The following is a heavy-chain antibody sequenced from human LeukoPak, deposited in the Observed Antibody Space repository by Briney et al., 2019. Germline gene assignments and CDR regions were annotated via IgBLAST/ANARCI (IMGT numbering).Heavy chain of an antibody. J-gene: IGHJ6*03. CDR1: GFTFDDYA. V-gene: IGHV3-9*01. D-gene: IGHD6-13*01. Sequence: HSGRSLRLSCAASGFTFDDYAMHWVRQAPGKGLEWVSGINWNSGSIGYVDSVKGRFTISRDNSKTTLYLQMNSLRAEDTALFYCARGSIAAAGSSKGYMDVWGKGTTVTVSS. CDR3: ARGSIAAAGSSKGYMDV. CDR2: INWNSGSI.